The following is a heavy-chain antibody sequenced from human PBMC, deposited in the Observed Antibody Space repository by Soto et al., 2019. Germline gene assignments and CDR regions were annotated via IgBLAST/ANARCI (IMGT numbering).Heavy chain of an antibody. Sequence: PGGSMRLSCAASGFTFSSYGMHWVRQAPGKGLEWVAVIWYDGSNKYYADSVKGRFTISRDNSKNTLYLQMNSLRAEDTAVYYCAGLDTSMVKTPGYWGQGTLVTVSS. D-gene: IGHD5-18*01. CDR3: AGLDTSMVKTPGY. CDR2: IWYDGSNK. CDR1: GFTFSSYG. J-gene: IGHJ4*02. V-gene: IGHV3-33*01.